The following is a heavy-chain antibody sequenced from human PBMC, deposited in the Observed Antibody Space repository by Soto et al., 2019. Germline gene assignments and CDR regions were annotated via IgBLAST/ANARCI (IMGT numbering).Heavy chain of an antibody. J-gene: IGHJ4*02. V-gene: IGHV4-34*01. D-gene: IGHD3-10*01. CDR1: GGSFSGYY. CDR3: ARSSMVRGVLAVDY. Sequence: QVQLQQWGAGLLKPSETLSLTCAVYGGSFSGYYWSWIRQPPGKGLEWIGEIKHSGSTNYNPSLKSRVTIAVDTSKNQIALKLSSVTATNTAVYYCARSSMVRGVLAVDYWGQGTMVTVSS. CDR2: IKHSGST.